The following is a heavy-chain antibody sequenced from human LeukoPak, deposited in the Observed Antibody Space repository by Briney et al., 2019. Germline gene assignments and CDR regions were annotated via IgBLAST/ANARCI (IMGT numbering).Heavy chain of an antibody. V-gene: IGHV7-4-1*02. Sequence: ASVKVSCKASGYTFTSYAMNWVRQAPGQGLEWMGWINTNTGNPTYAQGFTGRFVFSLDTSVSTAYLQISSLKAEDTAVYYCASSAGTNIVGATTAFDYWGQGTTVTVSS. CDR3: ASSAGTNIVGATTAFDY. D-gene: IGHD1-26*01. J-gene: IGHJ4*03. CDR1: GYTFTSYA. CDR2: INTNTGNP.